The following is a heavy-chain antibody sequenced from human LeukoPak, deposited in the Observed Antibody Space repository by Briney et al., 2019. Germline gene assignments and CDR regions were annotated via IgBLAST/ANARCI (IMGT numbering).Heavy chain of an antibody. J-gene: IGHJ1*01. CDR1: GTSISSYY. CDR2: ISHSGST. CDR3: AAQYYYGSGSYYDAEYFQR. D-gene: IGHD3-10*01. Sequence: SETLSLTCTVSGTSISSYYWTWIRQPPGKGLEWIGYISHSGSTTYNPSLKSRVTISVDTSKNPFSLKLISVTAADTAVYYCAAQYYYGSGSYYDAEYFQRWGQGTLVTVSS. V-gene: IGHV4-59*01.